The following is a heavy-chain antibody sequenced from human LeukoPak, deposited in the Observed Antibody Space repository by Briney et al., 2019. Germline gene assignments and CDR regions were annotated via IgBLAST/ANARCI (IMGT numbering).Heavy chain of an antibody. Sequence: PGGSLRLSCAASGFTFSSYSMNWVRQAPGKGLEWVSSISSSSSCIYYADSVKGRFTISRDNAKNSLYLQMNSLRAEDTAVYYCARADLYCSSSGCARRAFDIWGQGTMVTVSS. CDR3: ARADLYCSSSGCARRAFDI. D-gene: IGHD3-22*01. CDR1: GFTFSSYS. V-gene: IGHV3-21*01. J-gene: IGHJ3*02. CDR2: ISSSSSCI.